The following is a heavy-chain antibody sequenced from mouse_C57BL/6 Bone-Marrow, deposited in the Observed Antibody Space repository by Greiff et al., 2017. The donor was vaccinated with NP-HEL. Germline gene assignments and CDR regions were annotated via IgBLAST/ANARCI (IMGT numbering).Heavy chain of an antibody. CDR3: ARGKAMDY. V-gene: IGHV1-4*01. CDR2: INPSSGYT. J-gene: IGHJ4*01. CDR1: GYTFTSYT. Sequence: QVQLKQSGAELARPGASVKMSCTASGYTFTSYTMHWVKQRPGQGLEWIGYINPSSGYTKYNQKFKDKATLTADKSSSTAYLQLSSLTSEDSAVYYCARGKAMDYWGQGTSVTVSS.